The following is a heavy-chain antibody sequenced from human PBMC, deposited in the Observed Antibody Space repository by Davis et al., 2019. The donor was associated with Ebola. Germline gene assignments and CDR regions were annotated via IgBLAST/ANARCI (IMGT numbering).Heavy chain of an antibody. V-gene: IGHV5-10-1*01. D-gene: IGHD2-21*01. CDR3: ARHVRYCGGDCYFDY. CDR2: IDPSDSYT. CDR1: GYSFTSYW. J-gene: IGHJ4*02. Sequence: GESLKISCKGSGYSFTSYWISWVRQMPGKGLEWMGRIDPSDSYTNYSPSFQGHVTISADKSISTAYLQWSSLKASDTAMYYCARHVRYCGGDCYFDYWGQGTPVTVSS.